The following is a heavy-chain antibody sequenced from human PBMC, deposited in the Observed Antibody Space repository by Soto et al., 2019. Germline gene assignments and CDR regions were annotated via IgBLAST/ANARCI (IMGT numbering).Heavy chain of an antibody. Sequence: SQTLSLTCAISGDSVSSNSAAWNWIRQSPSRGLEWLGRTYYRSKWYNDYAVSVKSRITINPDTSKNQFSLQLNSVTPEDTAVYYCARGSCSSTSCYVSYYYYMDVWGKGTTVTVS. V-gene: IGHV6-1*01. J-gene: IGHJ6*03. D-gene: IGHD2-2*01. CDR3: ARGSCSSTSCYVSYYYYMDV. CDR1: GDSVSSNSAA. CDR2: TYYRSKWYN.